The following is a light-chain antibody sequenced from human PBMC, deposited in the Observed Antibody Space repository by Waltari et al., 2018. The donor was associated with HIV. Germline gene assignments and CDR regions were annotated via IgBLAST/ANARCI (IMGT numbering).Light chain of an antibody. Sequence: QSVLTQPPSASAPPGQRVTIPCSGPTSNIGTHFVSWYHQLPGTAPKLIIYHNHKRPSGIPDRFSGSKSGTSATLAITGLQSGDEADYYCGTWDSSVSAWVFGGGTKVTVL. V-gene: IGLV1-51*01. CDR3: GTWDSSVSAWV. J-gene: IGLJ3*02. CDR2: HNH. CDR1: TSNIGTHF.